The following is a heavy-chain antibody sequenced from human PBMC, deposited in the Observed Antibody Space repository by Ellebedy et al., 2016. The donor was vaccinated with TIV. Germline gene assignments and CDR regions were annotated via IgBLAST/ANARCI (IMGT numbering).Heavy chain of an antibody. V-gene: IGHV3-23*01. J-gene: IGHJ5*02. Sequence: PGGSLRLSCAASGFTFSSYAMSWVRQAPGMGLEWVSAISCSSGHTYYADSVKGRFTISRDKSKNTLYLQMNSLRADDTAIYYGAKGAYLNWFDPWGQGTLVTVSS. CDR1: GFTFSSYA. CDR3: AKGAYLNWFDP. CDR2: ISCSSGHT.